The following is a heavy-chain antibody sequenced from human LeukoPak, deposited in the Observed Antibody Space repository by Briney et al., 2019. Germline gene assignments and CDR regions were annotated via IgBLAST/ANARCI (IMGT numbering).Heavy chain of an antibody. CDR3: ARGVWFGDPKFDS. Sequence: SETLSLTCTVSGGSTNYYYWSWIRQPPGKGLEWIGYIDYSGRTKYNPSLKSRVTISVDTSKNLFSLKLSSVTAADTAVYYCARGVWFGDPKFDSWGQGTLVTVSS. J-gene: IGHJ4*02. V-gene: IGHV4-59*01. CDR1: GGSTNYYY. D-gene: IGHD3-10*01. CDR2: IDYSGRT.